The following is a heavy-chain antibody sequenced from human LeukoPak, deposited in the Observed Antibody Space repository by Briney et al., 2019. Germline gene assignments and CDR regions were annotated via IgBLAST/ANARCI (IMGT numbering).Heavy chain of an antibody. CDR1: GFTFSNFG. D-gene: IGHD2-2*01. CDR2: IRYDGSNK. J-gene: IGHJ4*02. Sequence: PGGSLRLSCAASGFTFSNFGMHWVRQAPGKGLEWVAFIRYDGSNKYYEDSLKGRFTISRDNAKNSLYLQMNSLRAEDTAVYYCARGTNCSSTSCYRYYFDYWGQGTLVTVSS. CDR3: ARGTNCSSTSCYRYYFDY. V-gene: IGHV3-30*02.